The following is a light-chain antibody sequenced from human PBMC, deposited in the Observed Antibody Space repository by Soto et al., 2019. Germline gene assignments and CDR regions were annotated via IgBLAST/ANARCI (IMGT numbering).Light chain of an antibody. Sequence: EILMTQSPSTLSVSPGERATLSCRASQSVSSNLAWYQQKPGQAPRLLIYGASTRATGIPARLSGSGSGTEFTLTISSLQSEDFAVYYCQQYGNSLTFGGGTKVDIK. J-gene: IGKJ4*01. CDR3: QQYGNSLT. V-gene: IGKV3-15*01. CDR2: GAS. CDR1: QSVSSN.